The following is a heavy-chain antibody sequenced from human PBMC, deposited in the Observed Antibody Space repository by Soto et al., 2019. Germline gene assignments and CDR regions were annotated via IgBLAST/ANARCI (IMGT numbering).Heavy chain of an antibody. CDR2: IDWDDDK. Sequence: SGPTLVNPTQTLTLTCTFSGFSLSTSGMCVSWIRQPPGKALEWLALIDWDDDKRYSPSLKSRLTITKDTSKNQVVLTMTNMDPVDTATYYCAHSLGPYCSSTSCYGGLDYWGQGTLVTVSS. D-gene: IGHD2-2*01. CDR1: GFSLSTSGMC. J-gene: IGHJ4*02. V-gene: IGHV2-5*08. CDR3: AHSLGPYCSSTSCYGGLDY.